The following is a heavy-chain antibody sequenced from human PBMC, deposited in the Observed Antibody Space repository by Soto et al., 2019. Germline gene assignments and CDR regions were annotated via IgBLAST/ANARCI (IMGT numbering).Heavy chain of an antibody. CDR3: ARDLVFFFQAEDGIRD. Sequence: RQAPGQGREWMGRSNPSGGNTSYAQKFQGRVTMTRDTSTSTVYMQLGSLRSEDTDVYYCARDLVFFFQAEDGIRDWG. V-gene: IGHV1-46*01. CDR2: SNPSGGNT. D-gene: IGHD3-3*02. J-gene: IGHJ1*01.